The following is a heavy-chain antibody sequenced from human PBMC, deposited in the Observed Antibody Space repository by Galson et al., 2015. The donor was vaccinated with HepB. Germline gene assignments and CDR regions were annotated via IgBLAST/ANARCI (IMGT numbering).Heavy chain of an antibody. CDR3: ARAGLSWEGMQGFDY. CDR1: GFTFSSYS. V-gene: IGHV3-21*01. CDR2: ISSSSSYI. D-gene: IGHD6-13*01. J-gene: IGHJ4*02. Sequence: SLRLSCAASGFTFSSYSMNWVRQAPGKGLEWVSSISSSSSYIYYADSVKGRFTISRDNAKNSLYLQMNSLRAEDTAVYYCARAGLSWEGMQGFDYWGQGTLVTVSS.